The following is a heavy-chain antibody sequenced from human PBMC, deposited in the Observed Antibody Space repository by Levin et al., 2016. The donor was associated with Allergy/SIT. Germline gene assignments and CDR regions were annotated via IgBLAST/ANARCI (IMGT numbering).Heavy chain of an antibody. CDR3: ARDLPYSSGCDY. CDR2: ISGDGGST. Sequence: GESLKISCAASGFTFNNYAMHWVRQAPGKGLEWVSLISGDGGSTYYADSVKGRFTISRDNAKNSLYLQINSLRAEDTALYYCARDLPYSSGCDYWGQGTLVTVSS. V-gene: IGHV3-43*02. CDR1: GFTFNNYA. J-gene: IGHJ4*02. D-gene: IGHD6-19*01.